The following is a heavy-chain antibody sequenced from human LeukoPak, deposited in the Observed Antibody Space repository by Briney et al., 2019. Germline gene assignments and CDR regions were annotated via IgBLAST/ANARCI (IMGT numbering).Heavy chain of an antibody. J-gene: IGHJ6*03. Sequence: GGSLRLSCAASGFTFSSYAMSWVRQAPGKGLEWAPAFGGRGGGPYYADSVKGRFTISRDNSKNTLYLQMNSLRAEDTAVYYCAKDPKVTTGKIRFLGAYYYYMDVWGKGTTVTVSS. CDR2: FGGRGGGP. CDR3: AKDPKVTTGKIRFLGAYYYYMDV. CDR1: GFTFSSYA. D-gene: IGHD4-11*01. V-gene: IGHV3-23*01.